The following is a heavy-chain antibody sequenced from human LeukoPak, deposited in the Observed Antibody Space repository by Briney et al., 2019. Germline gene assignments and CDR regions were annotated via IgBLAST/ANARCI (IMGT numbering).Heavy chain of an antibody. Sequence: GGSLRLSCAASGFTFSSYAVSWVRQAPGKGLAWVSAISDSGGSTQYADSVKGRLTISRDNSKNTLYLQMNSLRAEDTAVYYCAKGSSNWRDYYYFDYWGQGTLVTVSS. CDR1: GFTFSSYA. CDR3: AKGSSNWRDYYYFDY. D-gene: IGHD6-13*01. J-gene: IGHJ4*02. V-gene: IGHV3-23*01. CDR2: ISDSGGST.